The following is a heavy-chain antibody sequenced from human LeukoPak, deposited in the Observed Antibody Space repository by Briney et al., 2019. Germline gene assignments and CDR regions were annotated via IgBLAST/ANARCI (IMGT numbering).Heavy chain of an antibody. J-gene: IGHJ4*03. V-gene: IGHV4-59*01. CDR3: ARGAYGGNTDFDY. Sequence: SETLSLTCTVSGGSISSYYWSWIRQPPGKGLEWIWYIYYSGSTNYNTSPESRVTISVDTTKNQYSLKLSYVTAPDTAVYYCARGAYGGNTDFDYWGQGTLVTVSS. CDR2: IYYSGST. D-gene: IGHD4-23*01. CDR1: GGSISSYY.